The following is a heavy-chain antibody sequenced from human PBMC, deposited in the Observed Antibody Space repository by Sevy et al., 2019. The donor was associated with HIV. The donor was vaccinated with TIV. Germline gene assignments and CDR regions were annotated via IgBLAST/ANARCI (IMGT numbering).Heavy chain of an antibody. V-gene: IGHV4-30-2*01. D-gene: IGHD4-17*01. CDR2: IYHTGNT. J-gene: IGHJ4*02. CDR3: ARDSGDYPYYFDH. CDR1: GGSISSGLYS. Sequence: SETLSLTCAVSGGSISSGLYSWNWIRQPPGRGLEWIGYIYHTGNTYYNPSLKTRVNISVDRSKNKFSLRLTSVTAAHTAVYYCARDSGDYPYYFDHWGQGTLVTVSS.